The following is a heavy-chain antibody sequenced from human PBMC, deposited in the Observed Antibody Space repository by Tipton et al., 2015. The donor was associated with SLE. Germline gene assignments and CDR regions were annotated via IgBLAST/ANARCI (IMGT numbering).Heavy chain of an antibody. CDR2: IFHTGSA. V-gene: IGHV4-31*03. J-gene: IGHJ3*02. CDR1: GGSISGSAYY. CDR3: ARAPMGRDYRRGSFEI. D-gene: IGHD4-11*01. Sequence: TLSLTCTVSGGSISGSAYYWNWIRQHPEKGLEWIGYIFHTGSAYYNPSLKSRLTISVDTSNHQFSLNLSSVTAADTAVYYCARAPMGRDYRRGSFEIWGQGIMVTGSS.